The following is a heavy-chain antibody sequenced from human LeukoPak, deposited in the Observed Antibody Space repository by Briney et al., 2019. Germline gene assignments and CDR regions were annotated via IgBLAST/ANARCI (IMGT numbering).Heavy chain of an antibody. CDR1: GGSISSYY. CDR3: AREVLVPYWFDP. D-gene: IGHD3-22*01. CDR2: IYTTGST. V-gene: IGHV4-4*07. Sequence: SETLSLTCTVSGGSISSYYWTWIRQPAGKGLEWIGRIYTTGSTNYNPSLKSRVTMSVDTSKNQFSLKLNSVTAADTAVYYCAREVLVPYWFDPWGQGTLVTVSS. J-gene: IGHJ5*02.